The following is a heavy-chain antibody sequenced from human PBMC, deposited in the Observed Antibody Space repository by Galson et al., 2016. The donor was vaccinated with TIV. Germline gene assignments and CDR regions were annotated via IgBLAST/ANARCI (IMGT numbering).Heavy chain of an antibody. D-gene: IGHD1-14*01. Sequence: SVKVSCKASGVTFSSYAISWVRQAPEQGLEWMGWIGPYNGDTRYAQKVQDRFIMSTDTSTSTAYMELRSLRSDDTAVYYCARDVRRTWANLDLWGQGTLVTVSS. J-gene: IGHJ5*02. CDR3: ARDVRRTWANLDL. V-gene: IGHV1-18*01. CDR2: IGPYNGDT. CDR1: GVTFSSYA.